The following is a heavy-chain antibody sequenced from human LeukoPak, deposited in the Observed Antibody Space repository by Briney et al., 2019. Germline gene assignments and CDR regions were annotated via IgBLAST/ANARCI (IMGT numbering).Heavy chain of an antibody. D-gene: IGHD4-17*01. V-gene: IGHV3-30*04. CDR1: GFTFNSYA. Sequence: GGSLRLSCAASGFTFNSYAMHWVRQAPGKGLEGVAAISDEGSNKYYADSMKGRFTISRDSSKNTVYLQMNSLRVEDTAVYYCARGGTTVTWGFFDYWGQGTLVTVSS. CDR3: ARGGTTVTWGFFDY. CDR2: ISDEGSNK. J-gene: IGHJ4*02.